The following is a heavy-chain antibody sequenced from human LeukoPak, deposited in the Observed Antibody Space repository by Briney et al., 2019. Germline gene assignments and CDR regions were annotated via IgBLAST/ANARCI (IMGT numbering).Heavy chain of an antibody. J-gene: IGHJ4*02. D-gene: IGHD6-19*01. CDR1: GFTFDDYG. CDR3: ARVSDISVAAYFDY. Sequence: PGGSLRLSCAASGFTFDDYGLSWVRQAPGKGLEWVSTRNGGSTGYADSVKGRFTISRDNAKNSLYLQMNSLRAEDTALYYCARVSDISVAAYFDYWGQGTLVTVSS. V-gene: IGHV3-20*04. CDR2: RNGGST.